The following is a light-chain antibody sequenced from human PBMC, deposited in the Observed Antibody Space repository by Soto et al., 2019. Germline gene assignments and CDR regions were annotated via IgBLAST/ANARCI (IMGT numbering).Light chain of an antibody. CDR3: MQGSHWPLT. CDR1: QSLLFFNGITY. J-gene: IGKJ4*01. V-gene: IGKV2-30*01. Sequence: EVVLTQSPLSLPVTVGQPATVSCRSSQSLLFFNGITYLTWFHQRPGQPPRRLISEVSNRDSGVPDRFSISGSCTDFTLEISRVEAEDVGLFDCMQGSHWPLTFGGGTMVESK. CDR2: EVS.